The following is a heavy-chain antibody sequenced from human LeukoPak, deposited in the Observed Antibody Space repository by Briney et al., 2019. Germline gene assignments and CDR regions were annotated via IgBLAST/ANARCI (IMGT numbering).Heavy chain of an antibody. CDR1: GVSISSYY. J-gene: IGHJ5*02. Sequence: PSETLSLTCTVSGVSISSYYWSWIRQPPGKGLEWIGYIYYSGSTNYNPSLKSRVTISVDTSKNQFSLKLSSVTAADTAVYYCARTIAVAGTVWVWFDPWGQGTLVTVSS. CDR3: ARTIAVAGTVWVWFDP. V-gene: IGHV4-59*08. CDR2: IYYSGST. D-gene: IGHD6-19*01.